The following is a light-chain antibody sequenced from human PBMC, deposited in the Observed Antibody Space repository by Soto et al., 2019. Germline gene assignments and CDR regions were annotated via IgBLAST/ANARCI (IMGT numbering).Light chain of an antibody. V-gene: IGLV2-23*01. CDR1: SSDVGSYNL. J-gene: IGLJ6*01. CDR3: CSYEGV. Sequence: QSALTQPASVSGSPGQSITISCTGTSSDVGSYNLVSWYQQHPGKAPKLMIYEGSKRPSGVSNRFSGSKSGNTASLTISGLQAEDEADYYCCSYEGVFGSGTQLTVL. CDR2: EGS.